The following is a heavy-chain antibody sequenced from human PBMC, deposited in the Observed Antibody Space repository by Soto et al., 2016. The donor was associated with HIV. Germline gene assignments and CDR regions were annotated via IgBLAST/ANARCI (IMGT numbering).Heavy chain of an antibody. CDR3: ARVSGDYDILTGFYSNYYMDV. V-gene: IGHV4-59*11. CDR1: SGSIRGPY. CDR2: IYYNGTA. D-gene: IGHD3-9*01. J-gene: IGHJ6*03. Sequence: QVQLQESGPGLVKPSETLSLTCTISSGSIRGPYWSWVRQSPGKGLEWIGYIYYNGTANYNRSLKSRITLSLDTSKNYLSLKLRSVTAADTAIYYCARVSGDYDILTGFYSNYYMDVWGKGTMVTGLL.